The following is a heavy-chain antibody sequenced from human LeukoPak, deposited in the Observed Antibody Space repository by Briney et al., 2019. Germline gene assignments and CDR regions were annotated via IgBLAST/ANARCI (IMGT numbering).Heavy chain of an antibody. Sequence: ASVKVSCKASGYTFTGYYMHWVRQAPGQGLEWMGWINPNSGGTNYAQKFQGRVTMTRDTSISTAYMELSRLRSDDTAVYYCARRPHILRYFDWLSWFDPWGQGTLVTVSS. D-gene: IGHD3-9*01. CDR1: GYTFTGYY. J-gene: IGHJ5*02. V-gene: IGHV1-2*02. CDR3: ARRPHILRYFDWLSWFDP. CDR2: INPNSGGT.